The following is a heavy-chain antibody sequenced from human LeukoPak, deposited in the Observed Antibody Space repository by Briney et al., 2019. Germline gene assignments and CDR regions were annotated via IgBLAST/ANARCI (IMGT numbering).Heavy chain of an antibody. CDR3: ARVVAVPQSIGYFFDY. J-gene: IGHJ4*02. Sequence: PSETLSLTCAVSGGSMNSGIYYWGWIRQPPGQGLEWIGNMFYSGDTYYNPSLKSRVTISIDTSKSQFSLNLSSVTAADTAVYYCARVVAVPQSIGYFFDYWGQGTLVTVSS. D-gene: IGHD2-21*01. CDR1: GGSMNSGIYY. V-gene: IGHV4-39*01. CDR2: MFYSGDT.